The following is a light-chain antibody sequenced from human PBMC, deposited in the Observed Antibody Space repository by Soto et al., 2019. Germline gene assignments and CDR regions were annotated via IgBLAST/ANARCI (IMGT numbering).Light chain of an antibody. V-gene: IGLV2-8*01. J-gene: IGLJ1*01. CDR3: SSYAGSNTFV. CDR1: SRDVGHYDS. CDR2: EVT. Sequence: QSVLTQPPSASGSPGQSVTISCTGTSRDVGHYDSVSWYQHHPGKAPKLMIYEVTKRPSGVPNRFSVSKSGNTASLTVSGLQPDDEADYYCSSYAGSNTFVFGTGTKVTVL.